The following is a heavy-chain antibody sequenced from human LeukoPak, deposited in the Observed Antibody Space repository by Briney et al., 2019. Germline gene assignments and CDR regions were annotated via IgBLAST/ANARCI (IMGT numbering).Heavy chain of an antibody. D-gene: IGHD4-17*01. J-gene: IGHJ4*02. CDR3: ARSSPSGDYVVDQ. CDR2: IYYSGST. V-gene: IGHV4-59*12. Sequence: PSETLSLTCTVSGGSISSYYWSWIRQPPGKGLEWIGYIYYSGSTNYNPSLKSRVTISVDTSKNQFSLNLRSVTAADTAVYYCARSSPSGDYVVDQWGQGTLVTVSS. CDR1: GGSISSYY.